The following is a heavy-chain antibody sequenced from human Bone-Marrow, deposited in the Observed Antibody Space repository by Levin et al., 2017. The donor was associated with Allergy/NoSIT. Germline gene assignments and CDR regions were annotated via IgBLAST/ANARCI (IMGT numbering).Heavy chain of an antibody. CDR3: ARDPGTMAEYYYSGLDV. D-gene: IGHD4/OR15-4a*01. J-gene: IGHJ6*02. Sequence: GGSLRLSCKASGGTFSSHAISWVRQAPGQGLEWMGGIIPIFGTTNYAQKFQGRVTITADKSTSTAYMELSSLKSEDTAVYYCARDPGTMAEYYYSGLDVWGQGTAVTVSS. CDR1: GGTFSSHA. V-gene: IGHV1-69*06. CDR2: IIPIFGTT.